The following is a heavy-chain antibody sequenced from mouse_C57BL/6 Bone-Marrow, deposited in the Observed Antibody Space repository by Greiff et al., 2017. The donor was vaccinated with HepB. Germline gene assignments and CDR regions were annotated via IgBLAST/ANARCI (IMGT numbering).Heavy chain of an antibody. D-gene: IGHD4-1*01. CDR1: GFTFSSYG. J-gene: IGHJ2*01. CDR2: ISSGGSYT. Sequence: EVQLQESGGDLVKPGGSLKLSCAASGFTFSSYGMSWVRQTPDKRLEWVATISSGGSYTYYPDSVKGRFTISRDNAKNTLYLQMSSLKSEDTAMYYCARSLGMGDYFDYWGQGTTLTVSS. CDR3: ARSLGMGDYFDY. V-gene: IGHV5-6*01.